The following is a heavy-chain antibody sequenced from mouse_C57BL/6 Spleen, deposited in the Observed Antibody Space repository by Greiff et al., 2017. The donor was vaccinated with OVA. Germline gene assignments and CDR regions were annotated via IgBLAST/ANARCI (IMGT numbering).Heavy chain of an antibody. J-gene: IGHJ2*01. V-gene: IGHV1-54*01. D-gene: IGHD1-1*01. CDR2: INPGSGGT. CDR3: ARSPHNYYDSQRDYFDY. CDR1: GYAFTNYL. Sequence: VQLQQSGAELVRPGTSVKVSCKASGYAFTNYLLEWVKQRPGQGLEWIGVINPGSGGTNYNEKFKGKATLNADNASSPAYMQLSSLTSEDSAVYFCARSPHNYYDSQRDYFDYWGQGTTLTVSS.